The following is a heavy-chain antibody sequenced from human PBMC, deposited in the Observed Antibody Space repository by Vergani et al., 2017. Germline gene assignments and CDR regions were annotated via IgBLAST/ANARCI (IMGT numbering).Heavy chain of an antibody. J-gene: IGHJ4*02. CDR2: IQFDGSNQ. V-gene: IGHV3-30*02. D-gene: IGHD3-16*01. CDR3: AKHFRGWGIDY. Sequence: QVQLVESGGGVVQRGGSLRLSCATSGFTLSNYYMQWIRQGPGKGLEFVAFIQFDGSNQYYADSGKGRFTLSRDFAKNTLYLQINSLRTDDTATYYCAKHFRGWGIDYWGQGTQVIVSS. CDR1: GFTLSNYY.